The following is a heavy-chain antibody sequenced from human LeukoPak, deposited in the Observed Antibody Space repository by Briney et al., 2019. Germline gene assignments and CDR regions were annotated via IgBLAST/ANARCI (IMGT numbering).Heavy chain of an antibody. CDR3: ARGKGIGPRDNWFDP. CDR1: GYTFSSYD. J-gene: IGHJ5*02. D-gene: IGHD2-21*01. CDR2: MNPSRGNT. Sequence: GASVKGSCETSGYTFSSYDINWVRQATGQGLEWMGWMNPSRGNTGYAQKFKGRVTMTRNTSITTAYMELSSLRSEDTAVYYCARGKGIGPRDNWFDPWGQGTLVTVSS. V-gene: IGHV1-8*01.